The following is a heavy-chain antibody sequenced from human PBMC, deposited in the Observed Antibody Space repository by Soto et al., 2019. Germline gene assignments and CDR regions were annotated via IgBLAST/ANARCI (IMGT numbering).Heavy chain of an antibody. Sequence: QVQLVQSGAEVKKPGASVKVSCKAYGYTFTSYFMHWVRQAPGQGLEWMGIINPSGGGTSYAKKFQGRVTMTRDTSTSTVYMELSSLRDEDTAVYYCAREGPDSSFDYWGQGTLVTVSS. CDR1: GYTFTSYF. CDR3: AREGPDSSFDY. CDR2: INPSGGGT. J-gene: IGHJ4*02. V-gene: IGHV1-46*01. D-gene: IGHD3-22*01.